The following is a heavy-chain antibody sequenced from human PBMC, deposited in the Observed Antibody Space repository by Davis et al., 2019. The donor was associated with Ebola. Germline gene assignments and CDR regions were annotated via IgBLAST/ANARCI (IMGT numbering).Heavy chain of an antibody. V-gene: IGHV1-46*01. CDR1: GYTFTSYY. Sequence: ASVKVSCKASGYTFTSYYMHWVRQAPGQGLEWMGIINPSGGSTSYAQKFQGRVTMTRDASTSTVYMELSSLRSEDTAVYYCASGGGTMVQGVIINYGMDVWGQGTTVTVSS. J-gene: IGHJ6*02. CDR2: INPSGGST. D-gene: IGHD3-10*01. CDR3: ASGGGTMVQGVIINYGMDV.